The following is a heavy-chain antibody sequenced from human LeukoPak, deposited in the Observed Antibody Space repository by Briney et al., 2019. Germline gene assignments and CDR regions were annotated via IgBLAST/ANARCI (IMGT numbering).Heavy chain of an antibody. Sequence: GGSLRLSCAASGFTFSTYGMHWVRQAPGRGLEWVAVIWFDGSNKYYVDSVKGRFSISRDNSKNTLYLQMNSLRAEDTAVYYCARDRGSGDSFDLWGQGTVVTVSS. CDR2: IWFDGSNK. CDR1: GFTFSTYG. J-gene: IGHJ3*01. CDR3: ARDRGSGDSFDL. D-gene: IGHD6-19*01. V-gene: IGHV3-33*01.